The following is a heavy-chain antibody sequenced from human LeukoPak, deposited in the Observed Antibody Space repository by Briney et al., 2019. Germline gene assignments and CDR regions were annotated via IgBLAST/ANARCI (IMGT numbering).Heavy chain of an antibody. CDR2: IYYSGST. Sequence: SETLSLTCTVSGGSISSYYWNWIRQPPGKGLEWIGYIYYSGSTNYNPSLKSRVTISVDTSKNQFPLNLSSVTAADTAVYYCARARGYSYGFPFDYWGQGTLVTVSS. D-gene: IGHD5-18*01. CDR1: GGSISSYY. CDR3: ARARGYSYGFPFDY. J-gene: IGHJ4*02. V-gene: IGHV4-59*01.